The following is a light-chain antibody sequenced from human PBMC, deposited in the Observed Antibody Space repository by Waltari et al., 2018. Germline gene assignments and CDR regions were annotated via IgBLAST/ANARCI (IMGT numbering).Light chain of an antibody. CDR2: EAS. V-gene: IGLV2-14*01. J-gene: IGLJ2*01. Sequence: QSALTQPASVSGSPGQSITISCTGTSSDVGRSNYVSWYQQYPGKAPNLIIYEASNRPSGVSNRFSGSKSGNTASLMISGLQAEDEADYYCSSYTSSNTLVVFGGGTKLTVL. CDR1: SSDVGRSNY. CDR3: SSYTSSNTLVV.